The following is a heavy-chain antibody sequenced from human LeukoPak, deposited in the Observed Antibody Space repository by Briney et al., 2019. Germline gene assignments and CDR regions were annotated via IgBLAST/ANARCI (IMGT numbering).Heavy chain of an antibody. Sequence: PGGTLRLSCAASGFTFSDYAMHWVRQAPGKGLEWVAGISYDGKNKYSADSVKGRFTISRDNSKNTLYLQMNSLRAEDTAVYYCARSIMWGDYSADDAFDIWGQGTMVTVSS. V-gene: IGHV3-30*04. D-gene: IGHD4-17*01. J-gene: IGHJ3*02. CDR2: ISYDGKNK. CDR3: ARSIMWGDYSADDAFDI. CDR1: GFTFSDYA.